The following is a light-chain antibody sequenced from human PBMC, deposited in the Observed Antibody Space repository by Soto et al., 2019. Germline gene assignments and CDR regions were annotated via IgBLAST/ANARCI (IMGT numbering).Light chain of an antibody. Sequence: VMTQSPASLSVSPGERATLSCRASQSVSGNLAWYQQTPGQAPRLLIYGASTRATGIPARFSGSGSGTEFTLTISSLQSEDFAVYYCQQYNNWPPWTFGQGTKVEIK. CDR3: QQYNNWPPWT. CDR1: QSVSGN. V-gene: IGKV3-15*01. J-gene: IGKJ1*01. CDR2: GAS.